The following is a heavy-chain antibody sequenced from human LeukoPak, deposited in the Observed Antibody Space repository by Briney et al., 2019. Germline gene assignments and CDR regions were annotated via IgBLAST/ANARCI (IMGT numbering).Heavy chain of an antibody. Sequence: GGSLRLSCAASGFTFDEYDMTWVRQVPGKGLEWVSGIHWNGTSIGYAESVKGRFTISRDNAKKSVYLQMNSLRAEDTAVYYCARDLGGYSYGSHFDSWGQGTLVTVSS. V-gene: IGHV3-20*04. CDR3: ARDLGGYSYGSHFDS. CDR2: IHWNGTSI. D-gene: IGHD5-18*01. CDR1: GFTFDEYD. J-gene: IGHJ4*02.